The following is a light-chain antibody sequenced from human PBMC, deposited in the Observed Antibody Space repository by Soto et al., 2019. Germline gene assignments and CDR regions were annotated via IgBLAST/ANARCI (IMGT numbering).Light chain of an antibody. CDR2: AAS. Sequence: DIQMTQSPSSLSASLGDRVTITCRASQSISSYLNWYQQKPGKAPKLLIYAASSLQSGVPSRFSGSGSGTDFTLTISCLQSEDFATYYCQQYYSYPRTFGHGTKVDIK. J-gene: IGKJ1*01. CDR3: QQYYSYPRT. V-gene: IGKV1-39*01. CDR1: QSISSY.